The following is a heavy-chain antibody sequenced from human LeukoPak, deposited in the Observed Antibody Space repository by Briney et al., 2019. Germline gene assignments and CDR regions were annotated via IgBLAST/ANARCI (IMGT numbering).Heavy chain of an antibody. CDR2: MNPNSGNK. J-gene: IGHJ5*02. Sequence: ASVKVSCTASGYTFTSYDINWVRQATGQGLEWMGCMNPNSGNKGYAQKFQGRVTMTRNTSISTAYMELSSLRSEDTAVYYCARRRGRVRDSRWFEPWGQGTLVTVSS. D-gene: IGHD3-10*01. CDR3: ARRRGRVRDSRWFEP. CDR1: GYTFTSYD. V-gene: IGHV1-8*01.